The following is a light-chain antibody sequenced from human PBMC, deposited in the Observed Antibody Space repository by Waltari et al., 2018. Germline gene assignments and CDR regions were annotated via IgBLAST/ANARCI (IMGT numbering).Light chain of an antibody. CDR2: DAS. J-gene: IGKJ1*01. Sequence: DIKMTQSPSTLSASVGDSATITCLANPTISYWLAWYQQKPGKAPRLLIYDASILESGVPSRFSGSASGTEFTLSINSLQPDDFACYYCQQYNSYSWTFGQGTKVEIK. V-gene: IGKV1-5*01. CDR1: PTISYW. CDR3: QQYNSYSWT.